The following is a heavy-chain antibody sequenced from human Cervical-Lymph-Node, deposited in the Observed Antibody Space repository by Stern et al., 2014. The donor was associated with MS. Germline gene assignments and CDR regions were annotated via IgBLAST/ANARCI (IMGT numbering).Heavy chain of an antibody. CDR1: GYTFIGYY. V-gene: IGHV1-2*02. Sequence: QVQLVESGAEVKKPGASVKVSCKASGYTFIGYYMHWVRQAPGQGLEWMGWINTYSGGTSYAQKFQDRVTMTRETSLSTAYMELSRLRSDDTAIYYCARDYYYDSSGYSGRGGMDVWGQGTTVTVSS. D-gene: IGHD3-22*01. CDR2: INTYSGGT. CDR3: ARDYYYDSSGYSGRGGMDV. J-gene: IGHJ6*01.